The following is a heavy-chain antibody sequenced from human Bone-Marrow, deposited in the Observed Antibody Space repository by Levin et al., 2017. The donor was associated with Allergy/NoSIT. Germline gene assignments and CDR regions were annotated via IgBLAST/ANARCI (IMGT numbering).Heavy chain of an antibody. CDR2: IYYSGST. Sequence: SETLSLTCTVSGGSISSSSYYWGWIRQPPGKGLEWIGSIYYSGSTYYNPSLKSRVTISVDTSKNQFSLKLSSVTAADTAVYYCARSSSSWGPDYWGQGTLVTVSS. V-gene: IGHV4-39*01. D-gene: IGHD6-13*01. J-gene: IGHJ4*02. CDR1: GGSISSSSYY. CDR3: ARSSSSWGPDY.